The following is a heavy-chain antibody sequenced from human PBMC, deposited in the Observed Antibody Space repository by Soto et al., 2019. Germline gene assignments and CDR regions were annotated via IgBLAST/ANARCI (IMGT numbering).Heavy chain of an antibody. CDR1: GGTFNNYV. CDR3: AGRCDGTNCLAHFDY. D-gene: IGHD2-2*01. CDR2: IIPIFGTP. Sequence: QVQLVQSGAEVKKPGSSVKVSCRASGGTFNNYVINWVRQAPGQGPEWMAGIIPIFGTPNYAQKFQGRVTITADKSTSTAYMELNSLRSEDTAVYYCAGRCDGTNCLAHFDYWGQGTLVTVSS. J-gene: IGHJ4*02. V-gene: IGHV1-69*06.